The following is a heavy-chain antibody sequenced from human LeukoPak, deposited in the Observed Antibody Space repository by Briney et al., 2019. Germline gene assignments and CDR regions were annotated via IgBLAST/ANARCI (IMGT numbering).Heavy chain of an antibody. Sequence: SVKVSCKASGGTFISYAISWVRQAPGQGLEWMGGIIPIFGTANYAQKFQGRVTITADESTSTAYMELSSLRSEDTAVYYCARVAEYDMSGAFDIWGQGTMVTVSS. V-gene: IGHV1-69*13. D-gene: IGHD3-9*01. CDR1: GGTFISYA. CDR2: IIPIFGTA. J-gene: IGHJ3*02. CDR3: ARVAEYDMSGAFDI.